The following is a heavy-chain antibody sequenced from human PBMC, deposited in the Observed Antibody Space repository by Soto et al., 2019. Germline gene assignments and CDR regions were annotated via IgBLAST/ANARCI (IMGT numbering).Heavy chain of an antibody. D-gene: IGHD2-15*01. V-gene: IGHV3-23*01. CDR3: AKPPGYCSGGSCY. Sequence: PRGSLRLSCAASGCTFSSYAMSWVRQAPGKGLEWVSAISGSGGSTYYADSVKGRFTISRDNSKNTLYLQMNSLRAEDTAVYYCAKPPGYCSGGSCYWGQGTLVTVSS. CDR2: ISGSGGST. J-gene: IGHJ4*02. CDR1: GCTFSSYA.